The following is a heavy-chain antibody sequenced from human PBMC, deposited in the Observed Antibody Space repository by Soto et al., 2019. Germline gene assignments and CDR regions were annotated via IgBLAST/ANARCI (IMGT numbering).Heavy chain of an antibody. Sequence: QVQLQESGPGLVKPSGTLSLSCAVSGGSVSNNNWWRWVRQSPGNGLEWIGEIHNSGGTSYTPSPESQAPLSVDKSKNELSLRLNYVTAADTAVSYCPKNSAYALDYWGLGILVPVSS. V-gene: IGHV4-4*02. J-gene: IGHJ4*02. CDR2: IHNSGGT. CDR3: PKNSAYALDY. D-gene: IGHD5-12*01. CDR1: GGSVSNNNW.